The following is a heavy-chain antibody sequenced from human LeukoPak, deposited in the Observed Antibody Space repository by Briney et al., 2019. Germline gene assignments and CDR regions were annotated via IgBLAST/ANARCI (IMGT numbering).Heavy chain of an antibody. CDR3: AKDIYTRPGGDLHYYFDY. CDR1: GFTFDNFA. Sequence: SLRLSCAASGFTFDNFAMHWVRQPPGKGLEWVSGISWSSGIIDYADSVKGRFTISRDNAKSSLYLQMNSLRAEDTALYYCAKDIYTRPGGDLHYYFDYWGQGTLVTVSS. CDR2: ISWSSGII. D-gene: IGHD2-2*02. J-gene: IGHJ4*02. V-gene: IGHV3-9*01.